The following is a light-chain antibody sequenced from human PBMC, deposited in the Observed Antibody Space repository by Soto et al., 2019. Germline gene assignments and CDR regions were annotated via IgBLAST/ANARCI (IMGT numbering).Light chain of an antibody. V-gene: IGKV3-15*01. Sequence: EIVMTKSPATPPVSPGESPTLSFRASPSFNSIYLAWYQQKPGQAPRLLIHGASTRATGIPARFSGSGSGTEFTLTISSLQSEDFAVYYCQQCDDWPRTFGQGTKVDI. CDR3: QQCDDWPRT. J-gene: IGKJ1*01. CDR2: GAS. CDR1: PSFNSIY.